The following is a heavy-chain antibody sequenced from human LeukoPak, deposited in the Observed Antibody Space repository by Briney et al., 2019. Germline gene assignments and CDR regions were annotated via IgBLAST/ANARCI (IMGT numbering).Heavy chain of an antibody. CDR2: VHATGTT. CDR1: GASISLYY. CDR3: ARVLGSSGYAGDWRFDL. J-gene: IGHJ2*01. D-gene: IGHD3-22*01. Sequence: SETLSLTCAVSGASISLYYWRWVRQAAGKRPEWIGRVHATGTTNYNPSLRSRVSLSVDTFKKQFSLKLNSVTAADMAVYYCARVLGSSGYAGDWRFDLWGRGTLVTVSS. V-gene: IGHV4-4*07.